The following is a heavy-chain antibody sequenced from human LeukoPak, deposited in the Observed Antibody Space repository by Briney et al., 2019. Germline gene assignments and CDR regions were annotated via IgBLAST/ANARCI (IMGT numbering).Heavy chain of an antibody. Sequence: GGSLRLSCAASGFTFSSYSMNWVRQAPGKGLEWVSYISSSSSTIYYADSVKGRFTISRDNAKNSLYLQMNSLRAEDTAVYYCASPGVGPTLTDAFDIWGQGTMVTVSS. CDR2: ISSSSSTI. J-gene: IGHJ3*02. CDR1: GFTFSSYS. V-gene: IGHV3-48*04. D-gene: IGHD1-26*01. CDR3: ASPGVGPTLTDAFDI.